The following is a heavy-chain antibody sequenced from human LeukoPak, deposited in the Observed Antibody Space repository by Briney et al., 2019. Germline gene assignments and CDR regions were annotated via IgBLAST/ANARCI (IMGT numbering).Heavy chain of an antibody. D-gene: IGHD6-19*01. CDR3: ARDWAAVAGTDY. V-gene: IGHV1-69*13. CDR1: GGTFSSYA. J-gene: IGHJ4*02. CDR2: IIPIFGTA. Sequence: SVKVSCKASGGTFSSYAISWVRQAPGQGLEWMGGIIPIFGTANYAQKFQGRVTITADESTSTAYMELSSLRSEDTAVYYCARDWAAVAGTDYWGQGTLVTVSS.